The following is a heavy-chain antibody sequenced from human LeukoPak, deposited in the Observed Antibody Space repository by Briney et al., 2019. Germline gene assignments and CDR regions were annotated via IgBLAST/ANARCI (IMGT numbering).Heavy chain of an antibody. CDR1: GFTFSRYW. CDR2: INSDGSST. D-gene: IGHD3-22*01. Sequence: GGSLRLSCAASGFTFSRYWMHWVRQAPGKGLVWVSRINSDGSSTSYADSVKGRFTISRDNAKNTLNLQMNSLRAEDTAVYYCARDLGQYYDTSDNWFDPWGQGTLVTVSS. J-gene: IGHJ5*02. CDR3: ARDLGQYYDTSDNWFDP. V-gene: IGHV3-74*01.